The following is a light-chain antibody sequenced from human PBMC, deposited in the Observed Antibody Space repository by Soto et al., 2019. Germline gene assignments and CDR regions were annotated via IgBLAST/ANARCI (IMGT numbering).Light chain of an antibody. J-gene: IGKJ4*01. CDR2: AAS. Sequence: AIQMTQSPSSLSASVGDRVTITCRASQDIRSYLGWYQQKPGKAPKLLIFAASNLHSGVPSRFSGSGSGTDFTLTISRLEPEDFAVYYCQQYGSSPTFGGGTKVDI. CDR3: QQYGSSPT. CDR1: QDIRSY. V-gene: IGKV1-6*01.